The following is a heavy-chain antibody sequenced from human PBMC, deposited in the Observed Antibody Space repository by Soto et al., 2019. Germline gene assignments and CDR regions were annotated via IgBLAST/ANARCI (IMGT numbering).Heavy chain of an antibody. J-gene: IGHJ4*02. Sequence: EVQLLESGGGVVQPGGSLRLSCVASGFNFKKFAMAWVRQAAGEGLEWVSGISCCGGSASYTDSVKGRFSIARDDSKNTVSLQLKSLRGEDKAHEYCATADGQQCLRPNLDNWGQGALGTVS. CDR1: GFNFKKFA. D-gene: IGHD6-19*01. V-gene: IGHV3-23*01. CDR3: ATADGQQCLRPNLDN. CDR2: ISCCGGSA.